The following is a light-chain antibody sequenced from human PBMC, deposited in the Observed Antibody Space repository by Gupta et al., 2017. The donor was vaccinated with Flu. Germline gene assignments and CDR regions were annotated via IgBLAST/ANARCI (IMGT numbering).Light chain of an antibody. J-gene: IGKJ2*01. CDR3: QQRSGLPMYT. V-gene: IGKV3-11*01. CDR1: QSVNIY. CDR2: EAS. Sequence: EIVLTQSPATLSLSPGDRAILSCRASQSVNIYLAWYQQKPGQPPRLLMFEASKRAAGIPDRFSGSGSGTDFTLTISTLEPEDFAVYYCQQRSGLPMYTFGQGTKLE.